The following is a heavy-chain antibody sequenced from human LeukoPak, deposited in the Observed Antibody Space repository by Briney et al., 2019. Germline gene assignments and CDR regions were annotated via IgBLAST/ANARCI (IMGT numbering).Heavy chain of an antibody. D-gene: IGHD3-16*02. Sequence: SETLSLTCTVSGGSISSYYWSWIRQPPGKGLEWIGYIYYSGSTNYNPSLKSRVTISVDTSKNLFSLKLSSVTAADTAVYYCARIPEATVYDYVWGSYRYDAFDIWGQGTMVTVSS. CDR3: ARIPEATVYDYVWGSYRYDAFDI. V-gene: IGHV4-59*01. CDR1: GGSISSYY. CDR2: IYYSGST. J-gene: IGHJ3*02.